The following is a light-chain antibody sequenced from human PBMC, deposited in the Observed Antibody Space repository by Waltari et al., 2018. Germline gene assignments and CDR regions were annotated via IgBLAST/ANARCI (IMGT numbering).Light chain of an antibody. CDR2: DVS. J-gene: IGLJ3*02. CDR3: NSYTGSSSWV. V-gene: IGLV2-14*01. Sequence: QSALTQPTSVSGSPGQSITISCTGTSRDVGFYHYVSWYQQYPGKVPRLLIYDVSERPSVISSRFSGSKSGNTASLTISGLQADDEADYYCNSYTGSSSWVFGGGTKLTVL. CDR1: SRDVGFYHY.